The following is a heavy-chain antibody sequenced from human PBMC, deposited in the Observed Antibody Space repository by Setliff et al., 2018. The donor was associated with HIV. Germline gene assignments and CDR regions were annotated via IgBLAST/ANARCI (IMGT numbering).Heavy chain of an antibody. Sequence: SETLSLTCTVSGFSISTGHYWGWVRQSPGKGLEWIGTVYHTGTAYYNSSLKSRVAISIDTSNNRFSLRLYSVTAADTAMYYCARQNYYDISGYYERPLDFDYWGQGTLVTVSS. CDR1: GFSISTGHY. D-gene: IGHD3-22*01. V-gene: IGHV4-38-2*02. CDR3: ARQNYYDISGYYERPLDFDY. J-gene: IGHJ4*02. CDR2: VYHTGTA.